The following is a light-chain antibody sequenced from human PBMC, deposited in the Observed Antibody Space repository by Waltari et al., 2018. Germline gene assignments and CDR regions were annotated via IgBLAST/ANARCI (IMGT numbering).Light chain of an antibody. Sequence: EIVLTLSPAPLSLSPAERATLSCRASQSVSSYLAWYQQKPGQAPRLLIYDASNRVTGIPARFSGSGSGTDFTLTISSLDPEDFAVYYCQQRSIWPVTFGGGTKVEIK. V-gene: IGKV3-11*01. CDR3: QQRSIWPVT. CDR1: QSVSSY. J-gene: IGKJ4*01. CDR2: DAS.